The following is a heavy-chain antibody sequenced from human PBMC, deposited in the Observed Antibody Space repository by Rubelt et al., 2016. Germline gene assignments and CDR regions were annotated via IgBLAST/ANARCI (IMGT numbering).Heavy chain of an antibody. CDR2: ISSSSTTI. CDR3: ARLTSENAFDI. D-gene: IGHD3-10*01. Sequence: GKGLEWISYISSSSTTIYYADSVKGRFTISRDNSKSTLNLQMNSLRVEDTAVYYCARLTSENAFDIWGQGTMVTVSS. V-gene: IGHV3-48*01. J-gene: IGHJ3*02.